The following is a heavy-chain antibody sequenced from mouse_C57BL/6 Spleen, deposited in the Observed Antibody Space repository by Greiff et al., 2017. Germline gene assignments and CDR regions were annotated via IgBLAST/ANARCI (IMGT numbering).Heavy chain of an antibody. J-gene: IGHJ2*01. CDR1: GFTFSSYA. Sequence: EVKLMESGGGLVKPGGSLKLSCAASGFTFSSYAMSWVRQTPEKRLGWVATISDGGSYTYYPDNVKGRFTISRDNAKNNLYLQMSPLKSEDTAMYYCARDEGGWDYFVYWGQGTTLTVSS. CDR2: ISDGGSYT. D-gene: IGHD3-3*01. CDR3: ARDEGGWDYFVY. V-gene: IGHV5-4*01.